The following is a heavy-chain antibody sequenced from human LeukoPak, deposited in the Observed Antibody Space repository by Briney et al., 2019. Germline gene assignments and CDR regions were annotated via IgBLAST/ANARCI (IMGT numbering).Heavy chain of an antibody. J-gene: IGHJ4*02. Sequence: SETLSLTCAVYGGAFSGYYWSWIRQPPGKGLEWIGEINHSGDTKYNPSLKSRVSMSVDVSKDQFSLKLTSLTAADTAVYYCARGSRNYNNYVGADYWGQGTLVTVSS. CDR3: ARGSRNYNNYVGADY. V-gene: IGHV4-34*01. D-gene: IGHD4-11*01. CDR1: GGAFSGYY. CDR2: INHSGDT.